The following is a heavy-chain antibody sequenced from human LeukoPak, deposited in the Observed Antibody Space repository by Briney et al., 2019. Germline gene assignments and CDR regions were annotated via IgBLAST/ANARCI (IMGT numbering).Heavy chain of an antibody. CDR2: ISTYNGNT. V-gene: IGHV1-18*01. Sequence: GASVKVSCKASGYTFTIYGVSWVRQAPGQGLEWMGWISTYNGNTNYAQKLQGRVTMTTDTSTSTAYMELRSLRSDDTAVYYCARDLSRDCGGDCEVGYWGQGTLVTVSS. CDR1: GYTFTIYG. J-gene: IGHJ4*02. D-gene: IGHD2-21*02. CDR3: ARDLSRDCGGDCEVGY.